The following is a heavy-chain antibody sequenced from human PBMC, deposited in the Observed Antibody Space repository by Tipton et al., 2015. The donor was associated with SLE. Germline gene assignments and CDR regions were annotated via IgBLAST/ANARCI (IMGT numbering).Heavy chain of an antibody. Sequence: SLRLSCAASGFTFDDCAMHWVRQAPGKGLEWVSGISWNSGSIGYADSVKGRLTISRDNAKNSLYLQMNSLRAEDTALYYCAKDQRITMIVGAFDIWGQGTMVTVSS. CDR1: GFTFDDCA. CDR2: ISWNSGSI. V-gene: IGHV3-9*01. D-gene: IGHD3-22*01. J-gene: IGHJ3*02. CDR3: AKDQRITMIVGAFDI.